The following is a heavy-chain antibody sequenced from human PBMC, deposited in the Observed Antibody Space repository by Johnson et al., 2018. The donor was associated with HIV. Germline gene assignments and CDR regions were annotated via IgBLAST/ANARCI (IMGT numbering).Heavy chain of an antibody. CDR3: ARAPPAPYGDYGAFDI. CDR2: INQDGSER. V-gene: IGHV3-7*02. D-gene: IGHD4-17*01. Sequence: VQLVESGGGLVQPGGSLRLSCVVSGYTFSNYWMSWVRQAPGKGLEWVANINQDGSERYYVDSVKGRFTISRDNAKKFLYLQMTSLRAEDTAVYFCARAPPAPYGDYGAFDIWGQGTMVTVSS. J-gene: IGHJ3*02. CDR1: GYTFSNYW.